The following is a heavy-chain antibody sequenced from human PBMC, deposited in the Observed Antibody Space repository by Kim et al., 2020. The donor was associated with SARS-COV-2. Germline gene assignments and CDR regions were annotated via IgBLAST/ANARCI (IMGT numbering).Heavy chain of an antibody. J-gene: IGHJ4*02. V-gene: IGHV1-2*06. D-gene: IGHD3-16*01. CDR2: INPNSGGT. CDR3: ARYLSMITFGGVRMPHRDY. CDR1: GYTFTGYY. Sequence: ASVKVSCKASGYTFTGYYMHWVRQAPGQGLEWMGRINPNSGGTNYAQKFQGRVTMTRDTSISTAYMELSRLRSDDTAVYYCARYLSMITFGGVRMPHRDYWGQGTLVTVSS.